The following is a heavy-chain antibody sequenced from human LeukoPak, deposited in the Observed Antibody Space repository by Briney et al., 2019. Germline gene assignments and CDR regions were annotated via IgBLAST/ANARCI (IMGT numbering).Heavy chain of an antibody. CDR2: VHTSGTI. Sequence: SETLSLTCTVSGGSISSYYWSWIRQPAGKGLEWIGRVHTSGTINYNPSLKSRVTVSVDTSKNQFSLNLSSVTAADTAVYYCARGAAAGFDNWGQGTLVTVSS. CDR3: ARGAAAGFDN. CDR1: GGSISSYY. D-gene: IGHD6-13*01. J-gene: IGHJ5*02. V-gene: IGHV4-4*07.